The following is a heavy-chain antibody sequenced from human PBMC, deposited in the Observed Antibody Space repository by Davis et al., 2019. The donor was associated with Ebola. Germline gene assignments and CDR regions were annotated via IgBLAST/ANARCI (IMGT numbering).Heavy chain of an antibody. CDR2: IYPGDSET. V-gene: IGHV5-51*01. J-gene: IGHJ3*02. D-gene: IGHD6-6*01. CDR3: ARHPALYSSSDI. CDR1: GYTFTSYW. Sequence: PGGSLRLSCKGSGYTFTSYWIAWVRQVPGKGLEWMGSIYPGDSETRYSPSLQGQATISVDKSISTAYLRWSSLKASDTAMYYCARHPALYSSSDIWGQGTMVTVSS.